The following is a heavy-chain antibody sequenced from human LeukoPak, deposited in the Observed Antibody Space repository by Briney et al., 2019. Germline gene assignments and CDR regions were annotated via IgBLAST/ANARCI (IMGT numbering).Heavy chain of an antibody. CDR3: AKKSVSVGATASDIDY. J-gene: IGHJ4*02. CDR1: GFTFSSYG. D-gene: IGHD1-26*01. Sequence: GGSLRLSCAASGFTFSSYGMHWVRQAPGKGLEWVAVISYDGSNKYYADSVKGRFTISRDNSKNTLYLQMNSLRAEDTAVYYCAKKSVSVGATASDIDYWGQGTLVTVSS. CDR2: ISYDGSNK. V-gene: IGHV3-30*18.